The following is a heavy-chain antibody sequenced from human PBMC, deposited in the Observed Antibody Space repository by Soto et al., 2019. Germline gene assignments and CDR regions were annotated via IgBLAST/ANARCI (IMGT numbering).Heavy chain of an antibody. V-gene: IGHV2-5*02. CDR2: IYWDDDK. J-gene: IGHJ4*02. CDR1: GFSLTTSGAA. CDR3: AHRPVVVGAYYFDY. Sequence: QITLKESGPTLVKPTQTLTLTCMFSGFSLTTSGAAVAWIRQSPGKALEWLALIYWDDDKRYNPSLKSRLTTXKXTXKNQVVLTMTHMDPVDTGTYYCAHRPVVVGAYYFDYWGQGTLVTVSS. D-gene: IGHD2-21*01.